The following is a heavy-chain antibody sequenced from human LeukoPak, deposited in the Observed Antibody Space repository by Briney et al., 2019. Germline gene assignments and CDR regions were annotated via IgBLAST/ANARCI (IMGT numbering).Heavy chain of an antibody. CDR1: GFTFSSYW. J-gene: IGHJ6*03. V-gene: IGHV3-7*01. CDR2: IKQDGSEK. Sequence: GGSLRLSCAASGFTFSSYWMSWVRQAPGKGLEWVANIKQDGSEKYYVDSVKGRFTISRENAKNSLYLQMNSLRAEDTAVYYCVKLDYYDSSGNGDDYYYYYMDVWGKGTTVTVSS. D-gene: IGHD3-22*01. CDR3: VKLDYYDSSGNGDDYYYYYMDV.